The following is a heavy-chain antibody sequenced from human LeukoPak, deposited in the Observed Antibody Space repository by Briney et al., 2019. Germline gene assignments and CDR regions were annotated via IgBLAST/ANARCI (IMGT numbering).Heavy chain of an antibody. CDR2: IRSDGSNK. D-gene: IGHD2-15*01. CDR3: AKSQSHFVVVVAAITPEY. Sequence: PGGSLRLSCASSGFTFSSYGMHWVRQAPGKGLEWVAFIRSDGSNKYYADSVKGRFTISRDNSKNTLYLQMNSLRAEDTAVYYCAKSQSHFVVVVAAITPEYWGQGTLVTVSS. V-gene: IGHV3-30*02. CDR1: GFTFSSYG. J-gene: IGHJ4*02.